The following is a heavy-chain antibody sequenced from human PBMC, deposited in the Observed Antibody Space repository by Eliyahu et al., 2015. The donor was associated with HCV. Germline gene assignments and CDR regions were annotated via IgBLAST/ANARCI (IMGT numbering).Heavy chain of an antibody. D-gene: IGHD3-10*01. CDR2: ISYDGSNK. V-gene: IGHV3-30*18. Sequence: QVQLVESGGGVVQSGRSLRLSCAASGFTFSSYGMHWVRQAPGKGLEWVAVISYDGSNKYYADSVKGRFTISRDNSKNTLYLQMNSLRAEDTAVYYCAKGHSEGSGWFDPWGQGTLVTVSS. J-gene: IGHJ5*02. CDR1: GFTFSSYG. CDR3: AKGHSEGSGWFDP.